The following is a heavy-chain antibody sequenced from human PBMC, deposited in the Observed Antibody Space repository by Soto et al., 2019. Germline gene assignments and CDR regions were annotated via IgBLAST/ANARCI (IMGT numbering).Heavy chain of an antibody. J-gene: IGHJ4*02. CDR3: AKDDFTDRGDDYFDY. CDR2: IGASGDIT. Sequence: GGSLRLSCEASGFTFSNYAMSWVRQAPGKGLEWVAGIGASGDITWYADSVKGRLSISRDNSKNTLYLQLNSLRFEDTAVYYCAKDDFTDRGDDYFDYWGPGTLVTVSS. V-gene: IGHV3-23*01. CDR1: GFTFSNYA. D-gene: IGHD2-21*02.